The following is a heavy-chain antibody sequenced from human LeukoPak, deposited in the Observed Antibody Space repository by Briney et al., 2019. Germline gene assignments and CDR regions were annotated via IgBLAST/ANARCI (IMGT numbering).Heavy chain of an antibody. Sequence: PSETLSLTCTVSGGSITSYYWSWIRQPPGKGLEWIGYIYYSGSTNYNPSLKSRVTISVDTSKNQFSLKLSSVTAADTAVYYCAREAGVVIRSYYMDVWGKGTTVTVSS. V-gene: IGHV4-59*01. CDR1: GGSITSYY. J-gene: IGHJ6*03. CDR2: IYYSGST. D-gene: IGHD3-3*01. CDR3: AREAGVVIRSYYMDV.